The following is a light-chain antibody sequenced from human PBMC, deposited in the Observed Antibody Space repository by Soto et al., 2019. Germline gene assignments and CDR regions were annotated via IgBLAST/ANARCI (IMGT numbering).Light chain of an antibody. CDR1: QSISKW. J-gene: IGKJ2*01. V-gene: IGKV1-5*01. CDR3: QQYNSYPYT. CDR2: DAS. Sequence: DILMTQSPSILSASVGDTVTITCRASQSISKWVAWYQQRAGKAPTALIFDASNSEKGVPSRFSGSGSGTEFTLIISGLQPEDFATYYCQQYNSYPYTFGQGTKLEIK.